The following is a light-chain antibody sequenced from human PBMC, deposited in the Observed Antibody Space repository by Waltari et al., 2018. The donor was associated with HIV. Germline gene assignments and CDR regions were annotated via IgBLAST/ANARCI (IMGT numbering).Light chain of an antibody. J-gene: IGLJ2*01. V-gene: IGLV2-23*02. CDR3: CSYTGSLTVI. CDR1: SSDVGSYNL. Sequence: QSALTQPASVSGSPGQSITISCPGTSSDVGSYNLVSWYQQHPGKAPKVMIYDVSKGPSGVSNRFSGSKSGNTASLTISGLQAEDEADYYCCSYTGSLTVILGGGTKLTVL. CDR2: DVS.